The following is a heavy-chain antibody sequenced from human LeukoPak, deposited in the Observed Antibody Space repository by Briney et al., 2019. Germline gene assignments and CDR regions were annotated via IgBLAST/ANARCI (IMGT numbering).Heavy chain of an antibody. CDR1: GFTFSAYS. V-gene: IGHV3-48*02. J-gene: IGHJ1*01. Sequence: PGGSLRLSCAASGFTFSAYSMNWVRQAPGKGLEWVSYISGSSSKIHYADSVEGRFTISRDNAKNSLYLQMNSLRDEDTAVYYCASEDYYDSSAYYYRNSQHWGQGTLVTVSS. CDR2: ISGSSSKI. CDR3: ASEDYYDSSAYYYRNSQH. D-gene: IGHD3-22*01.